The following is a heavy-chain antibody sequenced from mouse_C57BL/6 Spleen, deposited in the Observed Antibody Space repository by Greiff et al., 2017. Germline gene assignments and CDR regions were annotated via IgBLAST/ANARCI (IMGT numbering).Heavy chain of an antibody. D-gene: IGHD1-1*01. V-gene: IGHV1-55*01. J-gene: IGHJ3*01. CDR2: IYPGSGST. CDR1: GYTFTSYW. CDR3: ARSWGYGSSWAY. Sequence: VQLQQPGAELVKPGASVKMSCKASGYTFTSYWITWVKQRPGQGLEWIGDIYPGSGSTNYNEKFKSKATLTVDTSSSTAYMQLSSLTSEDSAVYYCARSWGYGSSWAYWGQGTLVTVSA.